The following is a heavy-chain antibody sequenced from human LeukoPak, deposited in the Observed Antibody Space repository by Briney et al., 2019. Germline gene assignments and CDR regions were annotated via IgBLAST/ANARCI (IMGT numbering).Heavy chain of an antibody. V-gene: IGHV1-69*13. CDR2: IIPIFGTA. Sequence: GASVKVSCKASGYTFINHGVTWVRQAPGQGLEWMGGIIPIFGTANYAQKFQGRVTITADESTSTAYMELSSLRSEDTAVYYCARYSIVGATSDKHFDYWGQGTLVTVSS. CDR1: GYTFINHG. J-gene: IGHJ4*02. CDR3: ARYSIVGATSDKHFDY. D-gene: IGHD1-26*01.